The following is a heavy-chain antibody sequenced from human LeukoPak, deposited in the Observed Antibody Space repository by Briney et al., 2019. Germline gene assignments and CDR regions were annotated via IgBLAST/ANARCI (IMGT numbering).Heavy chain of an antibody. CDR1: GGSFSGYY. CDR2: ISHRGRT. D-gene: IGHD6-19*01. V-gene: IGHV4-34*01. J-gene: IGHJ4*02. CDR3: ARGRGDSSGWYGFDY. Sequence: SETLSLTCAVYGGSFSGYYWSWIRQPPGKGLEWIGEISHRGRTNYNPSLKSRVTISVDTSKNQFSLKLSSVTAADTAVYYCARGRGDSSGWYGFDYWGQGTLVTVSS.